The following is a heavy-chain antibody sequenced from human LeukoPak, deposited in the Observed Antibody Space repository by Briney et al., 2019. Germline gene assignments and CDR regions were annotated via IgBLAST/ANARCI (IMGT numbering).Heavy chain of an antibody. D-gene: IGHD6-13*01. Sequence: GGSLRLSCAASGFTFSSYSMNWVRQAPGKRLEWVSSISSSSSYIYYADSVKGRFTISRDNAKNSLYLQMNSLRAEDTAVYYCVLGRSRSFDYWGQGTLVTVSS. CDR2: ISSSSSYI. J-gene: IGHJ4*02. CDR3: VLGRSRSFDY. CDR1: GFTFSSYS. V-gene: IGHV3-21*01.